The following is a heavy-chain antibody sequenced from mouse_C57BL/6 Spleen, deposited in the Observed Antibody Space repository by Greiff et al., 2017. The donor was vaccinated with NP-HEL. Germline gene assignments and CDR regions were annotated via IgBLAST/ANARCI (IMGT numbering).Heavy chain of an antibody. CDR1: GFTFSNYW. CDR2: IRLKSDNYAT. J-gene: IGHJ2*01. D-gene: IGHD4-1*01. V-gene: IGHV6-3*01. Sequence: EVKLEESGGGLVQPGGSMKVSCVASGFTFSNYWMVWVRQSPEKGLEWVAQIRLKSDNYATHYAESVKGRFTISRDDSKSSVYLQMNNLRAEDTGMYYCTGWGSGTDYWGQGTTLTVSS. CDR3: TGWGSGTDY.